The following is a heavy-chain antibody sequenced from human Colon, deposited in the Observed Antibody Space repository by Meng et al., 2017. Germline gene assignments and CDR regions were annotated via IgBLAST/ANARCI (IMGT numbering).Heavy chain of an antibody. CDR3: AREAYGSGKWGY. V-gene: IGHV4-34*01. J-gene: IGHJ4*02. CDR2: NHSGST. Sequence: NHSGSTNYNPSLNSRVTISVDTSMNQFSLNLSSVTAADTAVYYCAREAYGSGKWGYWGQGTLVTVSS. D-gene: IGHD3-10*01.